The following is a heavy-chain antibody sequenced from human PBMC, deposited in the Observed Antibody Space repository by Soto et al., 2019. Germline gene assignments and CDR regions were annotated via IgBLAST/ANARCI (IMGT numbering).Heavy chain of an antibody. V-gene: IGHV1-58*01. CDR1: GLSFIDSA. Sequence: GXSVKVSCKAVGLSFIDSAVQWGRQTRGHRLEWIGWIVVGSGNTNYAQEFQGRVTITRDMSTNTVYMEMSSLRSEDSAVFCCAADVITYSHHSSGHYFDGFDTWGQGTMVTVSS. CDR3: AADVITYSHHSSGHYFDGFDT. CDR2: IVVGSGNT. D-gene: IGHD3-22*01. J-gene: IGHJ3*02.